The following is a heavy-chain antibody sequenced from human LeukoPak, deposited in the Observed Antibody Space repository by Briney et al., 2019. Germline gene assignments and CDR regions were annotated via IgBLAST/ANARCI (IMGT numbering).Heavy chain of an antibody. Sequence: GGSLRLSCAASGFTFSSYWMHWVRQAPGKGLVWVSRINSDGSSTSYAGSVKGRFTISRDNAKNTLYLQMNSLRAEDTAVYYCARGYCRGGSCYSGDAFDIWGQGTMVTVSS. D-gene: IGHD2-15*01. V-gene: IGHV3-74*01. CDR1: GFTFSSYW. CDR2: INSDGSST. CDR3: ARGYCRGGSCYSGDAFDI. J-gene: IGHJ3*02.